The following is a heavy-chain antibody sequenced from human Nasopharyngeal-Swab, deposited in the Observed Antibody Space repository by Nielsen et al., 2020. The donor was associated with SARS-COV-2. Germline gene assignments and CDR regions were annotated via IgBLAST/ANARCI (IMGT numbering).Heavy chain of an antibody. CDR3: VRHGHYTFDS. CDR1: GFTFSSYG. J-gene: IGHJ4*02. CDR2: ISYDGSNK. D-gene: IGHD4-11*01. V-gene: IGHV3-30*03. Sequence: GEFLKISCAASGFTFSSYGMHWVRQAPGKGLEWVAVISYDGSNKYYADSVKGRFTISRDNSKNTLYLQMNSLRAEDTAVYYCVRHGHYTFDSWGQGSLVTVSS.